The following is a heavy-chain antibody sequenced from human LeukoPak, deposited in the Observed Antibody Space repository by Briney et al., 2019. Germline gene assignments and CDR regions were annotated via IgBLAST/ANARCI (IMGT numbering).Heavy chain of an antibody. D-gene: IGHD3-10*01. Sequence: GGSLRLSCAASGFTFSNYWVHWVRQAPGKGLVWVSRINRDGSNTNYADSVKGRFTVSRDNAKNTLNLQMNSLRAEDTAVYYCARDKKSGESSEIDYWGQGTLVTVSS. CDR1: GFTFSNYW. CDR3: ARDKKSGESSEIDY. J-gene: IGHJ4*02. CDR2: INRDGSNT. V-gene: IGHV3-74*01.